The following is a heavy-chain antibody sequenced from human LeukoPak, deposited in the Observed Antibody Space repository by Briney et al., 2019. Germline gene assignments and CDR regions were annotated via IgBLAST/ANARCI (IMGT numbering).Heavy chain of an antibody. D-gene: IGHD3-22*01. J-gene: IGHJ4*02. CDR1: GGSFSRYA. CDR2: IILIFGTA. V-gene: IGHV1-69*01. Sequence: SVKVSCKASGGSFSRYAISWVRQAPGQGLEWMGGIILIFGTANYAQKFQGRVTITADESTRTAYMELRTLRSEDTAIYYCARGSGETGGYYYVHWGRGTPVTVSS. CDR3: ARGSGETGGYYYVH.